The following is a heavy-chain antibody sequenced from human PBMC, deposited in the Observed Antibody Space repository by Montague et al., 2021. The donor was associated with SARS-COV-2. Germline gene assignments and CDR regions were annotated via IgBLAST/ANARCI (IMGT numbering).Heavy chain of an antibody. CDR3: VREKAGGLRNVFDI. V-gene: IGHV4-38-2*02. CDR2: IYHRGTT. J-gene: IGHJ3*02. CDR1: GFSIGSGDY. Sequence: SETLSLTCTVSGFSIGSGDYWGWIRQPPGKDLEWIGSIYHRGTTXXNPSLQSRLTMSIDTSTNQFSLRLTSVTAADTAVFFVVREKAGGLRNVFDIWGQGTTVTVSS.